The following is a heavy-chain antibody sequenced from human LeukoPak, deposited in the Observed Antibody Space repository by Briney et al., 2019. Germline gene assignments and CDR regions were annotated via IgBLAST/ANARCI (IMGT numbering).Heavy chain of an antibody. J-gene: IGHJ6*03. D-gene: IGHD4-23*01. V-gene: IGHV4-34*01. CDR3: ASLSTAYGGNGDYYYYYMDV. Sequence: SETLSLTCAVSGGSFSGYYWSWIRQPPGKGLEWIGEINHSGSTNYNPSLKSRVTISVDTSKDQFSLKLSSVTAADTAVYYCASLSTAYGGNGDYYYYYMDVWGKGTTVTVSS. CDR2: INHSGST. CDR1: GGSFSGYY.